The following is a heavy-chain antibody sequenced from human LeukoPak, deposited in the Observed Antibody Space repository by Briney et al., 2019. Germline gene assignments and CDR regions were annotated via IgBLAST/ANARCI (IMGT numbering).Heavy chain of an antibody. CDR3: ARSGDYYGSGSYYNDFDY. D-gene: IGHD3-10*01. CDR1: GGSFSGYY. Sequence: PSETLSLTCAVYGGSFSGYYWSWIRQPPGKGLEWIGEINHSGSTNYNPSLKSRVTISVDTSKNQFSLKLSSVTAADTAVYYCARSGDYYGSGSYYNDFDYWGQGTLVTVSS. V-gene: IGHV4-34*01. J-gene: IGHJ4*02. CDR2: INHSGST.